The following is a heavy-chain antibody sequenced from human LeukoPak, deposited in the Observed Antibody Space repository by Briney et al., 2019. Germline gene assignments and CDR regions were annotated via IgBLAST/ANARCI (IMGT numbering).Heavy chain of an antibody. Sequence: SETLPLTCTVSGGSISSVSHYWSWIRQPAGKGLEWIVRIHKSGSTNYNPSLKSRVTISVDTSKNPFSLRLSSVTAADTAAYYCARDYGDYGVDYWGQGTLVTVSS. CDR1: GGSISSVSHY. J-gene: IGHJ4*02. V-gene: IGHV4-61*02. CDR3: ARDYGDYGVDY. D-gene: IGHD4-17*01. CDR2: IHKSGST.